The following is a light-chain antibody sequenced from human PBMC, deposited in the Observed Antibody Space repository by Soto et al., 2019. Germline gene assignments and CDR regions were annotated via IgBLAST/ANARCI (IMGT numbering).Light chain of an antibody. CDR1: QGISSY. Sequence: DIQLTQSPSFLSASVGDRVTITCRASQGISSYLAWYQQKPGKAPKLLIYAASTLQSGVPSRFSGSGSGTEFTITISRLQPEVFATYYCQQLNSSPSFGPGTKVDIK. J-gene: IGKJ3*01. V-gene: IGKV1-9*01. CDR3: QQLNSSPS. CDR2: AAS.